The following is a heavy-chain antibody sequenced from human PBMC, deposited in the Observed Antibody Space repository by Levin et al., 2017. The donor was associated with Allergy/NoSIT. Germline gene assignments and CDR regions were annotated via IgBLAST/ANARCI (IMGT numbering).Heavy chain of an antibody. CDR1: GYTFTSYD. J-gene: IGHJ6*02. D-gene: IGHD6-19*01. CDR2: MNPNSGNT. V-gene: IGHV1-8*01. Sequence: ASVKVSCKASGYTFTSYDINWVRQATGQGLEWMGWMNPNSGNTGYAQKFQGRVTMTRNTSISTAYMELSSLRSEDTAVYYCARDRNLAVAGDYGMDVWGQGTTVTVSS. CDR3: ARDRNLAVAGDYGMDV.